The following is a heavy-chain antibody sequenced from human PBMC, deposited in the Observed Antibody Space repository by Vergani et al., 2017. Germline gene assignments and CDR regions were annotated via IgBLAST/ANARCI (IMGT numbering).Heavy chain of an antibody. CDR1: GYTFTSYY. CDR2: INPSGGST. CDR3: ARDRELGYCSGGSCYELDY. J-gene: IGHJ4*02. V-gene: IGHV1-46*01. D-gene: IGHD2-15*01. Sequence: VQLVQSGAEVKKPGASVKVSCKASGYTFTSYYMHWVRQAPGQGLEWMGIINPSGGSTSYAQKFQGRVTMTRDTSTSTVYMELSSLRSEDTAVYYCARDRELGYCSGGSCYELDYWGQGTLVTVSS.